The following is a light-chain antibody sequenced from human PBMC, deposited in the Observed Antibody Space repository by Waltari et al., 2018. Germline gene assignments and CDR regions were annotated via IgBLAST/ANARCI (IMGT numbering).Light chain of an antibody. CDR2: LVS. CDR1: QSLLHSSGYTF. CDR3: MQARQTPLT. V-gene: IGKV2-28*01. Sequence: DIVMTQSPLSLPVSPGEPASISCRSSQSLLHSSGYTFLDWYVQKPGQAPQLLIYLVSVRASGVPDRFSGSGSGTDFTLKISRVEAEDVGLYYCMQARQTPLTFGQGTKVEIK. J-gene: IGKJ1*01.